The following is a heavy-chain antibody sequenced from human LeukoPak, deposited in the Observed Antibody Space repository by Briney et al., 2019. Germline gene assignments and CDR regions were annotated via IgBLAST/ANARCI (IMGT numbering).Heavy chain of an antibody. Sequence: PSETLSLTCTVSGGSISSYYWSWIRQPPGKGLEWIGYIHYSGSTNYNPSLKSRVTISVDTSKNQFSLKLSSVTAADTAVYYCARGGGSGSYYYDYWGQGTLVTVSS. CDR3: ARGGGSGSYYYDY. V-gene: IGHV4-59*01. CDR2: IHYSGST. D-gene: IGHD3-10*01. CDR1: GGSISSYY. J-gene: IGHJ4*02.